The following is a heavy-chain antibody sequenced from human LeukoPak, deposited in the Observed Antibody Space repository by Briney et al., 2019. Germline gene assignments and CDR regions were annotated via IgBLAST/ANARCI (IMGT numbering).Heavy chain of an antibody. CDR1: GYTFTSYY. Sequence: ASVKVSCTASGYTFTSYYMHWVRQAPGQGLEWMGIINPSGGSTSYAQKFQGRVTMTRDTSTSTVYMELSSLRSEDTAVYYCAREREQWPCFDYWGQGTLVTVSS. D-gene: IGHD6-19*01. J-gene: IGHJ4*02. CDR3: AREREQWPCFDY. V-gene: IGHV1-46*01. CDR2: INPSGGST.